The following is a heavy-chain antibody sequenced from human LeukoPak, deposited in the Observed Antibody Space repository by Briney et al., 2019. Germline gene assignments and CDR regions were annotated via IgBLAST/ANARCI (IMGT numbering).Heavy chain of an antibody. CDR3: ARIGGSGGGLDFDY. D-gene: IGHD2-15*01. J-gene: IGHJ4*02. CDR1: GYTFTGYY. Sequence: GASVKVSCKASGYTFTGYYMHWVRQAPGQGLEWMGWINPNSGGTNYAQKLQGRVTMNRDTSISTAYMELSRLRSDDTAVYYCARIGGSGGGLDFDYWGQGTLVTVSS. V-gene: IGHV1-2*02. CDR2: INPNSGGT.